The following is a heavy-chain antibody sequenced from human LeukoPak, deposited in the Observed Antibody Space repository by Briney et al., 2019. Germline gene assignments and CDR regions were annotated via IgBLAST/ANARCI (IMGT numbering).Heavy chain of an antibody. CDR2: IKQDESEK. J-gene: IGHJ4*02. CDR3: ARDWITYSTRWYVSAFDY. D-gene: IGHD6-13*01. V-gene: IGHV3-7*01. Sequence: GGSLRLSCAASGFTFSSYRMSWVRQAPGKGLEWVANIKQDESEKYYVDSVKGRFTISRDNAKNSLYLQMNSLRAEDTAIYYCARDWITYSTRWYVSAFDYWGQGTLVTVSS. CDR1: GFTFSSYR.